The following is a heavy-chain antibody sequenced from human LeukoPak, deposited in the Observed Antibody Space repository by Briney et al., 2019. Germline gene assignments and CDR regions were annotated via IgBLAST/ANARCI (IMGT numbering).Heavy chain of an antibody. V-gene: IGHV3-30-3*01. CDR3: ARDPSIRLTTSPDY. Sequence: PGGSLRLSCAASGFTFSSYAMHWVRQAPGKGLEWVAVISYDGSNKYYADSVKGRFTISRDNSKNTLYLQMNSLRVEDTAVYYCARDPSIRLTTSPDYWGQGTLVTVSS. CDR2: ISYDGSNK. CDR1: GFTFSSYA. J-gene: IGHJ4*02. D-gene: IGHD4-11*01.